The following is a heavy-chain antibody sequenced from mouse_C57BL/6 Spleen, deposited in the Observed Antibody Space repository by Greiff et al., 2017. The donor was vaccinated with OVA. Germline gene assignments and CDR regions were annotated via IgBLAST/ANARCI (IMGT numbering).Heavy chain of an antibody. CDR1: GFTFSDYG. D-gene: IGHD4-1*01. Sequence: EVKLVESGGGLVKPGGSLKLSCAASGFTFSDYGMHWVRQAPAKGLEWVAYISSGSSTIYSADTVKGRFTISRDNAKNPLFLQRTSLRSEDTAMYYCARKELGPFDDWGKGTTLTVSS. CDR2: ISSGSSTI. CDR3: ARKELGPFDD. V-gene: IGHV5-17*01. J-gene: IGHJ2*01.